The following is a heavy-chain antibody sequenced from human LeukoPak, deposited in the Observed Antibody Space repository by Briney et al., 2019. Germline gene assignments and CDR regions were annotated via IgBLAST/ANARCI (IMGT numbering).Heavy chain of an antibody. CDR1: GGSIGSGGDY. CDR2: IYYSGST. CDR3: ARSIAAEGPTHNWFGP. V-gene: IGHV4-31*03. D-gene: IGHD6-13*01. Sequence: PSETLSLTCTVSGGSIGSGGDYWNWIRQYPGKGLEWIGYIYYSGSTYYNPSLKSRLTISVDTSKNQFSLSLTSVTAADTSVYYCARSIAAEGPTHNWFGPWGQGTLVTVSS. J-gene: IGHJ5*02.